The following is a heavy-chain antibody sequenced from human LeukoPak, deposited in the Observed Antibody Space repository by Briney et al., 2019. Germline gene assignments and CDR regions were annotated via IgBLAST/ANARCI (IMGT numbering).Heavy chain of an antibody. CDR3: ATRWAAAPFDY. D-gene: IGHD4-23*01. V-gene: IGHV3-23*01. J-gene: IGHJ4*02. Sequence: GGSLRLSCAASGFTFSSYGMSWVRQAPGKGLEWVSAISGSGGSTYYADSVKGRFTISRDNSKNTLYLQMNSLRAEDTAVYYCATRWAAAPFDYWGQGTLVTVSS. CDR2: ISGSGGST. CDR1: GFTFSSYG.